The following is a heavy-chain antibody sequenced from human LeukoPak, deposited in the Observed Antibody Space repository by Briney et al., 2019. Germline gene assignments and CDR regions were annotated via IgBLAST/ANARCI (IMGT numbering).Heavy chain of an antibody. D-gene: IGHD5-18*01. V-gene: IGHV3-74*01. J-gene: IGHJ4*02. Sequence: GGSLRLSYAASGFTFSSYWMHWVRQAPGKGLVWVSRINSDGSSTTYADSVKGRFTISRDNAKNTLYLQMNGLRAEDTAVYYCAREGYSYGVDYWGQGTLVTVSS. CDR1: GFTFSSYW. CDR3: AREGYSYGVDY. CDR2: INSDGSST.